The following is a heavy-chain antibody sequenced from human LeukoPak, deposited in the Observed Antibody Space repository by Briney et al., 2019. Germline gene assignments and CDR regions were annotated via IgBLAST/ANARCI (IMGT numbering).Heavy chain of an antibody. Sequence: PGGSLRLSCAASGFTFSSYAMSWVRQAPGKGLEWVSAISGSGGSTYYAGSVKGRFTISRDNSKNTLYLQMNSLRAEDTAVYYCAKPLRISGATVRVQNYYYSMDVWGKGTTVTVSS. CDR2: ISGSGGST. J-gene: IGHJ6*04. V-gene: IGHV3-23*01. CDR1: GFTFSSYA. CDR3: AKPLRISGATVRVQNYYYSMDV. D-gene: IGHD4-17*01.